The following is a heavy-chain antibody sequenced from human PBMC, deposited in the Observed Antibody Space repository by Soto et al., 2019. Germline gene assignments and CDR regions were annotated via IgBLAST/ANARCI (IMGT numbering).Heavy chain of an antibody. CDR1: GGTFSSYA. CDR3: ARALFRVVGQLDGMDV. D-gene: IGHD1-1*01. J-gene: IGHJ6*02. V-gene: IGHV1-69*01. Sequence: QVQLVQSGAEVKKPGSSVKVSCKASGGTFSSYAISWVRQAPGQGLEWMGGIIPIFGTANYAQKFQGRVTITEDESTSPAYMELSSLRSKDTAVYYCARALFRVVGQLDGMDVWGQGTTVTVSS. CDR2: IIPIFGTA.